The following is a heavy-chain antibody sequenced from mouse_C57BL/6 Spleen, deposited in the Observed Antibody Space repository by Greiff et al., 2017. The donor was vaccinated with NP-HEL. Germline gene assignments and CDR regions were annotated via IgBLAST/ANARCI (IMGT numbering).Heavy chain of an antibody. V-gene: IGHV5-17*01. CDR1: GFTFSDYG. CDR3: ARGGWLPLDY. J-gene: IGHJ2*01. Sequence: EVHLVESGGGLVKPGGSLKLSCAASGFTFSDYGMHWVRQAPEKGLEWVAYISSGSSTIYYADTVKGRFTISRDNAKNTLFLQMTSLRSEDTAMYYCARGGWLPLDYWGQGTTLTVSS. CDR2: ISSGSSTI. D-gene: IGHD2-3*01.